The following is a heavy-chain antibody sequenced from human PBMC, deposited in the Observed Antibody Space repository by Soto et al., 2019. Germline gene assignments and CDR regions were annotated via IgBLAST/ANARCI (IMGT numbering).Heavy chain of an antibody. J-gene: IGHJ4*02. V-gene: IGHV1-8*01. CDR2: MNPNSGNT. CDR3: ARSTNDYGDRH. CDR1: GYTFTSYD. Sequence: QVQLVQSGAEVKKPGASVKVSCKASGYTFTSYDINWVRQATGQGLEWMGWMNPNSGNTGYAQKCQXXVTMTRNTSISTAYMELSSLRSEDTAVDYCARSTNDYGDRHWGQGALVTVSS. D-gene: IGHD4-17*01.